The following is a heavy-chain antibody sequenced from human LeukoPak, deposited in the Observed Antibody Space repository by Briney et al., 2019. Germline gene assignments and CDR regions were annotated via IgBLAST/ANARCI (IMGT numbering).Heavy chain of an antibody. CDR1: GGSISSSNW. CDR2: IYHSGST. V-gene: IGHV4-4*02. D-gene: IGHD3-3*01. J-gene: IGHJ4*02. CDR3: ARGSTIFEPFDY. Sequence: SGTLSLTCAVSGGSISSSNWWSWVRQPPGKGLEWIGEIYHSGSTNYNPSLKSRVTISVDTSKNQFSLKLSSVTAADTAVYYCARGSTIFEPFDYWGQGTLVTVSS.